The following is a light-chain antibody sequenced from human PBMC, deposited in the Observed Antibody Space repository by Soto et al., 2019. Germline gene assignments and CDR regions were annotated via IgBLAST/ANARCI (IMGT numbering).Light chain of an antibody. CDR1: QGISRY. CDR3: QQYHNDSPWT. J-gene: IGKJ1*01. V-gene: IGKV1-9*01. Sequence: IQLTQSPSSLSASVGDSVTITCRASQGISRYLAWYQQKPGRAPQLLISAASTLQSGVPSRFSGSGSGTHFALFISSLQPDDFATYYCQQYHNDSPWTFGQGTKVDIK. CDR2: AAS.